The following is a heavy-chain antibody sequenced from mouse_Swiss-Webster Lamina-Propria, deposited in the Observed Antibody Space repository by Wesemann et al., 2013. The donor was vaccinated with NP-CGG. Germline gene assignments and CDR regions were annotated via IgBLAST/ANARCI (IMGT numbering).Heavy chain of an antibody. CDR3: ARHYYGYAMDY. Sequence: LEWVATISSGGSYTYYPDSVKGRFTISRDNAKNTLYLQMSSLKSEDTAMYYCARHYYGYAMDYWGQGNLSHRLL. J-gene: IGHJ4*01. D-gene: IGHD1-1*01. CDR2: ISSGGSYT. V-gene: IGHV5-6*01.